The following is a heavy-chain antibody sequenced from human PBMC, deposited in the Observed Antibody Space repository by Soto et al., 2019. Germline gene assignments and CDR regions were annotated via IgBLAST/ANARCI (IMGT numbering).Heavy chain of an antibody. CDR2: IDPSDSYT. CDR1: GYSFTSYW. CDR3: AKQRGYYYDSSGYFLDY. V-gene: IGHV5-10-1*01. J-gene: IGHJ4*02. Sequence: GESLKISCKGSGYSFTSYWISWVRQMPGKGLEWMGRIDPSDSYTNYSPSFQGHVTISADKSISTAYLQWSSLKASDTAMYYCAKQRGYYYDSSGYFLDYWGQGTLVTVSS. D-gene: IGHD3-22*01.